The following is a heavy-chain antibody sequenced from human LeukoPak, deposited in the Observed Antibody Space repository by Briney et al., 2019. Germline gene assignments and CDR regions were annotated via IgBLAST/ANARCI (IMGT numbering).Heavy chain of an antibody. J-gene: IGHJ5*02. CDR3: ATLVGYCSGGSCYYWFDP. CDR2: FYYSEST. D-gene: IGHD2-15*01. V-gene: IGHV4-39*01. Sequence: SETLSLNCTVTGCSISSYYWGWIRQPPGKGPERTGSFYYSESTYYNPSLKSRVTISVDTSKNQFSLKLSSVTAADTAVYYCATLVGYCSGGSCYYWFDPWGQGTLVTVSS. CDR1: GCSISSYY.